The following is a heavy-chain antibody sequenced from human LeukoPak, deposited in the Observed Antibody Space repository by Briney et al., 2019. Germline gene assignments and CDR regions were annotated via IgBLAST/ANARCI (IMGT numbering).Heavy chain of an antibody. CDR3: ARAAIVVVPAAAGWFDP. Sequence: PSETLSLTCADYGGSFSGYYWSWIRQPPGKGLEWIGEINHSGSTNYNPSLKSRVTISVDTSKNQFSLKLSSVTAADTAVYYCARAAIVVVPAAAGWFDPWGQGTLVTVSS. V-gene: IGHV4-34*01. CDR2: INHSGST. D-gene: IGHD2-2*01. CDR1: GGSFSGYY. J-gene: IGHJ5*02.